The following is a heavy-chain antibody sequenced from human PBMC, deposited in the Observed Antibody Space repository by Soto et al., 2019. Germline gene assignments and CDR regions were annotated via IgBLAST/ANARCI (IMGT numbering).Heavy chain of an antibody. J-gene: IGHJ4*02. CDR2: MNPNSGNT. CDR1: GYTFTSYD. Sequence: ASVKVSCKASGYTFTSYDINWVRQATGQGLEWMGWMNPNSGNTGYAQKFQGRVTMTRNTSISTAYMELSSLRSEDTAVYYCARRVRDFWSGYYDYWGQGTLVTVSS. V-gene: IGHV1-8*01. D-gene: IGHD3-3*01. CDR3: ARRVRDFWSGYYDY.